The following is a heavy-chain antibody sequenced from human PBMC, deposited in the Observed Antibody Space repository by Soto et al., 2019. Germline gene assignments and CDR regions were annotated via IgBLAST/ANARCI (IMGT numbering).Heavy chain of an antibody. J-gene: IGHJ4*02. Sequence: QVRLEQSGTEVKEPGASVKISCKTSGYNFDSYSIHWLRQAPGQRPEYMGRINGGIGNTKYSQNFQDRLTITRDTSASAMYMELSSLRSDDIGVYYWARSSVTIDGLDFWGQGTLVIVSS. V-gene: IGHV1-3*01. D-gene: IGHD4-17*01. CDR2: INGGIGNT. CDR1: GYNFDSYS. CDR3: ARSSVTIDGLDF.